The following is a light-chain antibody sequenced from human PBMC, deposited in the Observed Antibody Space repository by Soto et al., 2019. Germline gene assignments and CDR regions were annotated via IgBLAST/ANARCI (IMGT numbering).Light chain of an antibody. CDR1: QCGSSN. CDR3: QQYHGWPLT. CDR2: VTS. V-gene: IGKV3-15*01. Sequence: IVMTQSPATLSVSPGDRATLSCRDSQCGSSNLAWYQQKPSQTPKLLIYVTSTRATGIPARFSGSGSGTEFTLTISSLQSEDFAVYYCQQYHGWPLTFGGGTKVEFK. J-gene: IGKJ4*01.